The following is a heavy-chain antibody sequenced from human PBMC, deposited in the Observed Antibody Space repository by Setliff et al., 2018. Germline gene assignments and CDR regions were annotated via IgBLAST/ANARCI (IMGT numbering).Heavy chain of an antibody. V-gene: IGHV3-33*08. CDR2: IWDDG. J-gene: IGHJ4*02. CDR3: TTDVTGSYYQEIHY. D-gene: IGHD1-26*01. CDR1: GFTFSTYR. Sequence: PGGSLRLSCAASGFTFSTYRMHWVRQAPGKGLEWVAVIWDDGGRFTISRDDSENTLYLQMTSLKTEDTAVYYCTTDVTGSYYQEIHYWGQGTLVTSPQ.